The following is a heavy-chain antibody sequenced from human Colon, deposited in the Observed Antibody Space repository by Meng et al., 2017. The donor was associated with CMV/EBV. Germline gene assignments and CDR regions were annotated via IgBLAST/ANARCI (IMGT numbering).Heavy chain of an antibody. Sequence: GESLKISCAASGFTFSSRWMHWVRQVPGKGLVWVSRSNSDGSRTTYADSVKGRFTISRDNAKNSLYLQMNSLRAEDTAVYYCARDVGEDYDILTGYWYYYYYYGMDVWGQGTTVTVSS. V-gene: IGHV3-74*01. D-gene: IGHD3-9*01. J-gene: IGHJ6*02. CDR1: GFTFSSRW. CDR2: SNSDGSRT. CDR3: ARDVGEDYDILTGYWYYYYYYGMDV.